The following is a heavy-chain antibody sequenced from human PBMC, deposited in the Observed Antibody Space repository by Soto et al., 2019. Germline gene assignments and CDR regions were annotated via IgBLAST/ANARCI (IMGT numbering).Heavy chain of an antibody. V-gene: IGHV4-59*01. CDR3: ARLRPRSYDSYCYDIDY. D-gene: IGHD3-16*02. J-gene: IGHJ4*02. CDR1: GGSISSYN. Sequence: SSETLSLTCTVSGGSISSYNWCWIRKPPGKGLEWIGYIYYSGSTNYNPSLKSRVTISVDTSKNQFSLKLSSVTAADTAVYYCARLRPRSYDSYCYDIDYWGQGTLVTVSS. CDR2: IYYSGST.